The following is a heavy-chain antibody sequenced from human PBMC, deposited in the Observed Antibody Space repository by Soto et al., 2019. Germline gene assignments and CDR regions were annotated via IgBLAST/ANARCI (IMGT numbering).Heavy chain of an antibody. J-gene: IGHJ6*02. CDR2: ISYDGSNK. CDR1: GFTFSSYG. Sequence: GGSLRLSCAASGFTFSSYGMHWVRQAPGKGLEWVAVISYDGSNKYYADSVKGRFTISRDNSKNTLYLQMNSLRAEDTAVYYCAKEREWLANDYYYYGMDVWGQGTTVTVSS. V-gene: IGHV3-30*18. CDR3: AKEREWLANDYYYYGMDV. D-gene: IGHD6-19*01.